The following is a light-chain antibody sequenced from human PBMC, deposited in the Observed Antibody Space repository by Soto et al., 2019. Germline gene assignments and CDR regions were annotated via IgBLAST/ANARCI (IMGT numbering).Light chain of an antibody. CDR2: GAS. J-gene: IGKJ2*01. V-gene: IGKV3-20*01. CDR3: QQYGSSPPYT. CDR1: QSVTSNY. Sequence: EIVLTQSPGTLSLSPGERATLSCRASQSVTSNYLAWHQQKPGQAPRLLIYGASSRATGIPDRFSGSGSGTDFTLTISRLEPEDSAVYYCQQYGSSPPYTFGQGTKLEIK.